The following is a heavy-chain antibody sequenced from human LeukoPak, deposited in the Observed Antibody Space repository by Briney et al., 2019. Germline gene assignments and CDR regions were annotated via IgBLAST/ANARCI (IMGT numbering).Heavy chain of an antibody. D-gene: IGHD3-3*01. J-gene: IGHJ6*03. CDR2: IYYSGST. CDR3: ARYAVRGYDFWSGYPDYYYYYMDV. V-gene: IGHV4-39*01. Sequence: PSETLSLTCTVSGGSISSSSYYWGWIRQPPGKGLEWIGSIYYSGSTYYNPSLKSRVTISVDTSKNQFSLKLSSVTAADTAVYYCARYAVRGYDFWSGYPDYYYYYMDVWGKGTTVTVSS. CDR1: GGSISSSSYY.